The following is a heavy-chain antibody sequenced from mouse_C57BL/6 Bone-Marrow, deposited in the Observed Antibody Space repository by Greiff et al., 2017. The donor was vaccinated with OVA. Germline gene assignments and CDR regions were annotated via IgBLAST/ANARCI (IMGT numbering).Heavy chain of an antibody. CDR3: ARNSMVTTGDYYAMDY. D-gene: IGHD2-2*01. CDR1: GFSLTSYG. J-gene: IGHJ4*01. Sequence: QVQLQQSGPGLVQPSQSLSITCTVSGFSLTSYGVHWVRQSPGKGLEWLGVLWSGGSTDYNAAFISRLSISKDNSKSQVFFKMNSLRADDTAIYYCARNSMVTTGDYYAMDYWGQGTSVTVSS. CDR2: LWSGGST. V-gene: IGHV2-2*01.